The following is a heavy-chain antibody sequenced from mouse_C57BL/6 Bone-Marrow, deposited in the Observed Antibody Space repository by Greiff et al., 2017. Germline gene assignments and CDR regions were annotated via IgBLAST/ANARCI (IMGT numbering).Heavy chain of an antibody. J-gene: IGHJ1*03. D-gene: IGHD2-1*01. V-gene: IGHV1-50*01. Sequence: VQLQQPGAELVKPGASVKLSCKASGYTFTSYWMQWVKQRPGQGLEWIGEIDPSDSYTNYNQKFKGKATLTVDTSSCTAYMQLSSLTSEDSAVYYCARLYYGNRGYFDVWGTGTTVTVSS. CDR3: ARLYYGNRGYFDV. CDR1: GYTFTSYW. CDR2: IDPSDSYT.